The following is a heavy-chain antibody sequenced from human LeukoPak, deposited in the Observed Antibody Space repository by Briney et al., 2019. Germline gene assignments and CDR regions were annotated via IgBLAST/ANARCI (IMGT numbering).Heavy chain of an antibody. D-gene: IGHD3-3*01. V-gene: IGHV3-30-3*01. CDR3: ARDQEGYYDFWSGYYGSYYYYYGMDV. J-gene: IGHJ6*02. Sequence: PGGSLRLSCAASGFTFSSYAMQWVRQAPGKGLEWVAVISYDGSNKYYADSVKGRFTISRDNSKNTLYLQMNSLRAEDTAVYYCARDQEGYYDFWSGYYGSYYYYYGMDVWGQGTTVTVSS. CDR1: GFTFSSYA. CDR2: ISYDGSNK.